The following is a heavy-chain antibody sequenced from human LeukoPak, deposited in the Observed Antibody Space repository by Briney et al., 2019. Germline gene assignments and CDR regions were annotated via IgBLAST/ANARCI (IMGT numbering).Heavy chain of an antibody. Sequence: SVKVSCKASGGTFSSYAISWVRQAPGQGLEWMGGIIPIFGTANYAQKFQGRVTITADESTSTAYMELSSLRSEDTAVYYCASSGYYPRGMDVWGQGTTVTVSS. V-gene: IGHV1-69*13. D-gene: IGHD3-22*01. CDR2: IIPIFGTA. CDR3: ASSGYYPRGMDV. CDR1: GGTFSSYA. J-gene: IGHJ6*02.